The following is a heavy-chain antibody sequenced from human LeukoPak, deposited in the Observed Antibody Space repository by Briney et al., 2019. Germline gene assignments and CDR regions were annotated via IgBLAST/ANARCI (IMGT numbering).Heavy chain of an antibody. J-gene: IGHJ4*02. CDR3: ARDFLIGAPDYFDY. CDR2: IGYDGVNK. Sequence: PGRSLRLSCVASGVTFSSYPMHWVRQAPGKGLEWVAVIGYDGVNKYYADSVRGRFTISRDDSKNTLYLQMTSLRGEDTAVYYCARDFLIGAPDYFDYWGKGTLVSVSS. V-gene: IGHV3-30-3*01. CDR1: GVTFSSYP. D-gene: IGHD3-22*01.